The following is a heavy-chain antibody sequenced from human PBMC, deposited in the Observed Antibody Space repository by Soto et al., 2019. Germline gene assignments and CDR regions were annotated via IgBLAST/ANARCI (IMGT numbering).Heavy chain of an antibody. J-gene: IGHJ5*02. CDR1: GFDFSSYA. CDR3: AKSFCSSSSCFFLWVDP. D-gene: IGHD2-2*01. CDR2: ISGTGVPT. V-gene: IGHV3-23*01. Sequence: EVQLLESGGGLVHPGGSLRLSCAASGFDFSSYAMSWVRQAPGKGLECISLISGTGVPTLYAESVKGRFSVSRDNSKDTLFLEMNNLGADDTAMYYCAKSFCSSSSCFFLWVDPWGPGTLVTVSS.